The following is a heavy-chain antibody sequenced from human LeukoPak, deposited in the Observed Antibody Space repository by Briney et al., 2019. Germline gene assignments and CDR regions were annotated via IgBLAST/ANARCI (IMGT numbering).Heavy chain of an antibody. CDR1: GFTVSSNY. V-gene: IGHV3-66*01. CDR2: IYSGGST. Sequence: GGSLRLSCAASGFTVSSNYMSWVRQAPGKGLEWVSVIYSGGSTYYADSVKGRFTISRDNSKNTLYLQMNSLRAEDTAVYYCARGGRYSSGPSFDYWGQGTLVTVSS. J-gene: IGHJ4*02. CDR3: ARGGRYSSGPSFDY. D-gene: IGHD6-19*01.